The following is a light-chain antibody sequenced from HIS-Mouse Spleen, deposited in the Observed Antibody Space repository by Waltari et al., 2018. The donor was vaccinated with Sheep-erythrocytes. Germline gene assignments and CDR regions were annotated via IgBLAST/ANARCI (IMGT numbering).Light chain of an antibody. Sequence: QSALTQPRSVSGSPGQSVTISCTGTSSDVGGYNYVSWYQQHPGKAPKLMIYDVSTRPSRVPDRFSGSKSGNTASLTISGLQAEEEADYYCCSYAGSYNHVFATGTKVTVL. CDR1: SSDVGGYNY. CDR3: CSYAGSYNHV. J-gene: IGLJ1*01. V-gene: IGLV2-11*01. CDR2: DVS.